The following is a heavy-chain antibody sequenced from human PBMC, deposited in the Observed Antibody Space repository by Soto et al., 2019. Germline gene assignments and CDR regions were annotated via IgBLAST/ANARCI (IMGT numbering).Heavy chain of an antibody. V-gene: IGHV4-61*01. J-gene: IGHJ4*02. D-gene: IGHD3-3*01. Sequence: SETLSLTCTVSGGSVSSGSYYWSWIRQPPGKGLEWFGYIYYSGSTNYNPSLKSRVTISVDTSKNQFSLKLNSVTAADTAVYYCARERRSGDYLDYWGQGTLVTVSS. CDR3: ARERRSGDYLDY. CDR1: GGSVSSGSYY. CDR2: IYYSGST.